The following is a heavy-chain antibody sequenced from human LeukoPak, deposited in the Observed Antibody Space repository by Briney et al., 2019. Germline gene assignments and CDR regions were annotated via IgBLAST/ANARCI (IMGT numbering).Heavy chain of an antibody. D-gene: IGHD2-21*01. V-gene: IGHV4-61*02. CDR2: IYTSGST. J-gene: IGHJ2*01. CDR1: GGSISSGSYY. Sequence: SETLSLTCTVSGGSISSGSYYWSWIRQPAGKGLEWIGRIYTSGSTNYNPSLKSRVTMSVDTSKNQFSLKLSSVTAADTAVYYCARDPPWVGIKWYFDLWGCGTLVTVSS. CDR3: ARDPPWVGIKWYFDL.